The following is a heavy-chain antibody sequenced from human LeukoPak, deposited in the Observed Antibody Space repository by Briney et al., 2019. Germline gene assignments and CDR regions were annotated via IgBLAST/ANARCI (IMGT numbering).Heavy chain of an antibody. V-gene: IGHV3-30*02. CDR3: AKDHIVVVTATPNFDY. D-gene: IGHD2-21*02. CDR2: IRYDGSNK. Sequence: PGGSLRLSCAASGFTFSSYGMHWVRQAPGKGLEWVAFIRYDGSNKYYADSVKGRFTISRDNSKNTLYLQMNSLRAEDTAVYYCAKDHIVVVTATPNFDYWGQGTLVTVSS. CDR1: GFTFSSYG. J-gene: IGHJ4*02.